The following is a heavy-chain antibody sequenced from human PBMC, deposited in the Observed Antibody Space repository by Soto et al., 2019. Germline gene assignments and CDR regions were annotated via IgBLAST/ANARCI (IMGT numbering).Heavy chain of an antibody. Sequence: EVQLVESGGGLVQPGGSLRLSCASSGFTVSSNYMSWVRQAPGNGLEWVSVVHSGGNTYYADSVKGRFTVSRDISKYTLYLQMNSLRAEDTAVYYCARAPYSSSWYTFDPWGQGTLVTVSS. J-gene: IGHJ5*02. CDR1: GFTVSSNY. V-gene: IGHV3-66*01. D-gene: IGHD6-13*01. CDR3: ARAPYSSSWYTFDP. CDR2: VHSGGNT.